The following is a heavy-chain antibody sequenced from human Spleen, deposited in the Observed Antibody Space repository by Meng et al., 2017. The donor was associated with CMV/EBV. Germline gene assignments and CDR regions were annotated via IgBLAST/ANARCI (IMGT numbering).Heavy chain of an antibody. CDR2: IYYSGST. D-gene: IGHD1-26*01. CDR1: GGSISSSSYY. V-gene: IGHV4-39*07. CDR3: ARDRSGSLGLNWFDP. Sequence: ESLKISCTVSGGSISSSSYYWGWIRQPPGKGLEWIGSIYYSGSTYYNPSLKSRVTISVDTSKNQFSLKLSSVTAADTAVYYCARDRSGSLGLNWFDPWGQGTLVTVSS. J-gene: IGHJ5*02.